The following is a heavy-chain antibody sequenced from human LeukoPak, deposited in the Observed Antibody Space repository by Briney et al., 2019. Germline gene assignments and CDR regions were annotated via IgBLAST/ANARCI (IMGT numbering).Heavy chain of an antibody. D-gene: IGHD4-17*01. CDR3: AKDQYGDSNAFDI. J-gene: IGHJ3*02. Sequence: GGSLRLSCAASGFTFSSYGMHWVRQAPGKGLEWVAVISYDGSNKYYADSVKGRFTISRDNSKNTLYLQMNSLRAEDTAVYYCAKDQYGDSNAFDIWGQGTMVTVSS. V-gene: IGHV3-30*18. CDR1: GFTFSSYG. CDR2: ISYDGSNK.